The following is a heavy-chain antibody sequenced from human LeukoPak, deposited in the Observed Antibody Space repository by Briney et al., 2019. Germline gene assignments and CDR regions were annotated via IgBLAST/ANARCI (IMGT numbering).Heavy chain of an antibody. D-gene: IGHD2-15*01. CDR1: GFTFSSYS. J-gene: IGHJ6*02. CDR3: ARDIVVVVAATNYYGMDV. CDR2: ISSSSSYI. V-gene: IGHV3-21*01. Sequence: GGSLRLSCAASGFTFSSYSMNWVRQAPGKGLEWVSSISSSSSYIYYADSVKGRFTISRDNAKNSLYPQMNSLRAEDTAVYYCARDIVVVVAATNYYGMDVWGQGTTVTVSS.